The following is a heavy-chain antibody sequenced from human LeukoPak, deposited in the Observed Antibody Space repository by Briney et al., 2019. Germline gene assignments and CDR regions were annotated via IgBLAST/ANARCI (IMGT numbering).Heavy chain of an antibody. CDR2: INSDGSNT. CDR1: GFTFSSYW. CDR3: ARQIRGMATTLDY. J-gene: IGHJ4*02. V-gene: IGHV3-74*01. D-gene: IGHD5-24*01. Sequence: PGGSLRLSCAASGFTFSSYWMHWVRQAPGKGLVWVSRINSDGSNTNYADSVKGRFTISRDNAKNTLYLQMNSLRAEDTAVYYCARQIRGMATTLDYWGQGTLVTVSS.